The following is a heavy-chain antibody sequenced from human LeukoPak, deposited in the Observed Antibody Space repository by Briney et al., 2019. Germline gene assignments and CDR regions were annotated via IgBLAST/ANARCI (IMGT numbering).Heavy chain of an antibody. V-gene: IGHV1-2*02. D-gene: IGHD2-21*02. CDR3: ARMALDGGDSIGFDS. CDR2: INPNIGDT. Sequence: ASVKVSSKASGYTFTDYFIHWVRQAPGQGLEWMGWINPNIGDTSYAQKFQDRVTMTRDRSINTAYTELSRLTSDDAAVYYCARMALDGGDSIGFDSWGQGTLATVSS. CDR1: GYTFTDYF. J-gene: IGHJ5*01.